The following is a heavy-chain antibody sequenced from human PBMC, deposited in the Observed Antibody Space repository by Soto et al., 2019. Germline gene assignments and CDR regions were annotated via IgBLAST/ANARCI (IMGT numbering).Heavy chain of an antibody. V-gene: IGHV3-7*03. CDR3: AREGYSSSWSDYYYYGMDV. D-gene: IGHD6-13*01. J-gene: IGHJ6*02. CDR2: IKQDGSEK. CDR1: GFTFSSYW. Sequence: PGGSLRLSCAASGFTFSSYWMSWVRQAPGKGLEWVANIKQDGSEKYYVDSVKGRFTISRDNAKNSLYLQMNSLRAEDTAVYYCAREGYSSSWSDYYYYGMDVWGQGTTVTVSS.